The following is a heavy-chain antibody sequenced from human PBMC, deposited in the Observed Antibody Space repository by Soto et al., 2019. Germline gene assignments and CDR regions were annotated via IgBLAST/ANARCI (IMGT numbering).Heavy chain of an antibody. J-gene: IGHJ4*02. D-gene: IGHD3-10*01. CDR3: AKDLIRGDGYVDFDY. V-gene: IGHV3-23*01. CDR1: GFIFSNYA. Sequence: GGSLRLSCAASGFIFSNYAMFWVRQAPGKGLDWVSTIYAGGGTAHYAESVKGRFTISRDNSYNRLYLQLNNLRAEDTAVYFCAKDLIRGDGYVDFDYWGQGTLVTVSS. CDR2: IYAGGGTA.